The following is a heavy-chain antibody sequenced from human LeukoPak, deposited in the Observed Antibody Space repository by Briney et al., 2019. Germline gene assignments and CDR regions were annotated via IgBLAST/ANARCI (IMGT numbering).Heavy chain of an antibody. D-gene: IGHD2-2*02. Sequence: GSLRLSCAASGFTFSSYGMHWIRQPPGKGLEWIGEINHSGSTNYNPSLKSRVAISVDTSKNQFSLKVGSVTAADTAVYYCARGPPYTGMPEGSDYWGQGTLVTVSS. CDR3: ARGPPYTGMPEGSDY. V-gene: IGHV4-34*01. J-gene: IGHJ4*02. CDR1: GFTFSSYG. CDR2: INHSGST.